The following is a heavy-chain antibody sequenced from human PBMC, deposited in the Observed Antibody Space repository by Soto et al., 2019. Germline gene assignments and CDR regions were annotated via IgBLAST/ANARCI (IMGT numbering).Heavy chain of an antibody. CDR1: GFIFRDWF. Sequence: GSLRLSCAASGFIFRDWFMGWIRQATGKGLEWISYISKDSGRATRYADSVKGRFTISRDNSRNTLYLQIYSLRIEDAAVYYCASSYFYDSGGYYPFDYWGQGTLVTVSS. CDR3: ASSYFYDSGGYYPFDY. V-gene: IGHV3-11*04. J-gene: IGHJ4*02. D-gene: IGHD3-22*01. CDR2: ISKDSGRAT.